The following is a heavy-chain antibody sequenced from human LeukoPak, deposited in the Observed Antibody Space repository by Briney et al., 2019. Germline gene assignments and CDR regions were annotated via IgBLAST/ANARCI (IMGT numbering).Heavy chain of an antibody. D-gene: IGHD2-15*01. V-gene: IGHV3-9*01. CDR1: GFTFDDYA. CDR3: ARVYIAEDY. CDR2: ISWNSGSI. Sequence: GGSLRLSCAASGFTFDDYAMHWVRQAPGKGLEWVSGISWNSGSIGYADSVKGRFAISRDNAKNSLYLQMNSLRAEDTALYYCARVYIAEDYWGQGTLVTISS. J-gene: IGHJ4*02.